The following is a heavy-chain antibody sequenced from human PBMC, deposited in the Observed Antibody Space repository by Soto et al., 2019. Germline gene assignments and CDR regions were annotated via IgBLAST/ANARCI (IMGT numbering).Heavy chain of an antibody. CDR1: GFTVSSNY. D-gene: IGHD4-17*01. Sequence: EVQLVESGGGLVQPGGSLRLSCAASGFTVSSNYMSWVRQAPGKGLEWVSVIYSGGSTYYADSVKGRFTISRDNSKNTLYLQMNSLRAEDTAVYYCARDTGADLTTVTPPTHWYFDLWGRGTLVTVSS. J-gene: IGHJ2*01. CDR2: IYSGGST. CDR3: ARDTGADLTTVTPPTHWYFDL. V-gene: IGHV3-66*01.